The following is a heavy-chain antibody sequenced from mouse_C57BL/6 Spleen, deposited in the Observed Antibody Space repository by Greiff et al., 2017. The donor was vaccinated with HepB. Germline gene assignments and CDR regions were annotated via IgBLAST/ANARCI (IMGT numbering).Heavy chain of an antibody. CDR1: GFTFSSYA. Sequence: EVQGVESGGGLVKPGGSLKLSCAASGFTFSSYAMSWVRQTPEKRLEWVATISDGGSYTYYPDNVKGRFTISRDNAKNNLYLQMSHLKSEDTAMYYCAREIYYYGSSLGYFDYWGQGTTLTVSS. D-gene: IGHD1-1*01. CDR3: AREIYYYGSSLGYFDY. V-gene: IGHV5-4*01. J-gene: IGHJ2*01. CDR2: ISDGGSYT.